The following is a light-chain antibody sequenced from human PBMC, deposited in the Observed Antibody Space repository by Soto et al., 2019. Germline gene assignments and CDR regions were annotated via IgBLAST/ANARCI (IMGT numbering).Light chain of an antibody. CDR2: GAS. J-gene: IGKJ2*01. CDR3: QQYGSSPMYT. V-gene: IGKV3-20*01. Sequence: EIVLTQSPGTLSLSPGERATLSRRASQSVSSSYLAWYQQKTGQAPRLLVYGASSRATGIQDRFSGSGSGTDFTLTISRLEPEEFGVYYCQQYGSSPMYTFGQGTKLEIK. CDR1: QSVSSSY.